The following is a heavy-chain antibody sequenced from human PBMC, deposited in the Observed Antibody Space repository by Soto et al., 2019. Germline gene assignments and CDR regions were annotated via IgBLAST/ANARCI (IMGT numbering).Heavy chain of an antibody. CDR2: IYYSGST. D-gene: IGHD6-19*01. CDR3: ASELEGAVAGPTYYFDY. Sequence: PSETLSLTCTVSGGSISSGGYYWSWIRQHPGKGLEWIGYIYYSGSTYYNPSLKSRVTISVDTSKNQFSLKLSSVTAADTAVYYCASELEGAVAGPTYYFDYWGQGTLVTVSS. V-gene: IGHV4-31*03. CDR1: GGSISSGGYY. J-gene: IGHJ4*02.